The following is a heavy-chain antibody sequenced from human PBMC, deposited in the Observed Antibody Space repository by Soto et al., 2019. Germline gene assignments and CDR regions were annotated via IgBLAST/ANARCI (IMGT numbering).Heavy chain of an antibody. J-gene: IGHJ3*02. V-gene: IGHV3-11*01. CDR1: GFTFSDYY. CDR3: ARPKFRYYDSSGHDAFDI. Sequence: WGSLRLSCAASGFTFSDYYMSWIRQAPGKGLEWVSYISSSGSTIYYADSVKGRFTISRDNAKNSLYLQMNSLRAEDTAVYYCARPKFRYYDSSGHDAFDIWGQGTMVTVSS. CDR2: ISSSGSTI. D-gene: IGHD3-22*01.